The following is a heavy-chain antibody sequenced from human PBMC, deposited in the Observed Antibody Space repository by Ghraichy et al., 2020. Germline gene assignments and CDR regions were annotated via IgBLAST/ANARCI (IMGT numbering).Heavy chain of an antibody. Sequence: SETLSLTCAVYGGSFSGYYWSWIRQPPGKGLEWIGEINHSGSTNYNPSLKSRVTISVDTSKNQFSLKLSSVTAADTAVYYCARDHLDIVVVPASYYYYYGMDVWGQGTTVTVSS. CDR2: INHSGST. D-gene: IGHD2-2*01. CDR3: ARDHLDIVVVPASYYYYYGMDV. CDR1: GGSFSGYY. V-gene: IGHV4-34*01. J-gene: IGHJ6*02.